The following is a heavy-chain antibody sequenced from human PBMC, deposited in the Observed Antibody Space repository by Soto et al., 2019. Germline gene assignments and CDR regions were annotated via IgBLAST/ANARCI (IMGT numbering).Heavy chain of an antibody. Sequence: SETPSLTCTVSGGSISSGGYYWSWILHHPGKGLEWIGYIYYSGSTYYNPSLKSRVTISVDTSKNQFSLKLSSVTAADTAVYYCARVTGGNYYYYYYMDVWGNATTGTGSS. CDR1: GGSISSGGYY. D-gene: IGHD3-16*01. J-gene: IGHJ6*03. CDR3: ARVTGGNYYYYYYMDV. V-gene: IGHV4-31*03. CDR2: IYYSGST.